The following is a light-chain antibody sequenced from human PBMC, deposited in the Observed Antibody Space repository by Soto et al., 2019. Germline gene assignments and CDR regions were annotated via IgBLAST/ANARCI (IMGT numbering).Light chain of an antibody. CDR1: QGITDY. J-gene: IGKJ4*01. V-gene: IGKV1-27*01. CDR3: QKYNSAPLT. CDR2: GAS. Sequence: DTQMTQSPSSLSASVGDRVTITCRASQGITDYVAWYQQKPGKVPKLLIYGASTLQSGVPSRFSGSGSGTDFTLTIDSLQPEDVATYYCQKYNSAPLTFGGGTKVDIK.